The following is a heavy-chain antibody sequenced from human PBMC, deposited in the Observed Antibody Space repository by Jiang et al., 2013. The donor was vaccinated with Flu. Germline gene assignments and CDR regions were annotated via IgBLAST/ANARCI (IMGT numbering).Heavy chain of an antibody. V-gene: IGHV4-4*07. Sequence: KPSETLSLTCTVSGGSISSYYWIWIRQPAEKGLEWIGRIYSSGSTNYNPSLKSRVTMSVDMSKSHFSLELSSVTAADTAVYYCARESYGDYHLDYWGQGTLVTVSS. CDR3: ARESYGDYHLDY. CDR1: GGSISSYY. J-gene: IGHJ4*02. D-gene: IGHD4-17*01. CDR2: IYSSGST.